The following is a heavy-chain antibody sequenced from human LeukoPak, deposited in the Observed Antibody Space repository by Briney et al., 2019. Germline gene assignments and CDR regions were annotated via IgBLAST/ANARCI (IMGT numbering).Heavy chain of an antibody. CDR3: ARGDWGYTYGYTI. V-gene: IGHV3-23*01. J-gene: IGHJ4*02. Sequence: GSLRLSCAASGFIFNYYAMSWVRQAPGKGLEWVSTISASGGSSYYADSVKGRFTISRDNSKNTVYLQMNSLRAEDTAVYYCARGDWGYTYGYTIWGQGTLVTVSS. CDR1: GFIFNYYA. CDR2: ISASGGSS. D-gene: IGHD5-18*01.